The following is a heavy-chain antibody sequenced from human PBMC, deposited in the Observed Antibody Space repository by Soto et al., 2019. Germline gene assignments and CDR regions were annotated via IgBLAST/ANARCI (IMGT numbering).Heavy chain of an antibody. CDR3: ARDWYYYDTSDHFSADAFDI. V-gene: IGHV3-74*01. Sequence: EVQLVESGGGLVQPGGSLRLSCAASGFTSSSYWMHWVRQAPGKGLVWVSRISNDGTSTNYADSVKGRFTISRDNAKNTVYLEMNSLRAEDTAVYYGARDWYYYDTSDHFSADAFDIWCQGTTVTVSS. D-gene: IGHD3-22*01. CDR1: GFTSSSYW. J-gene: IGHJ3*02. CDR2: ISNDGTST.